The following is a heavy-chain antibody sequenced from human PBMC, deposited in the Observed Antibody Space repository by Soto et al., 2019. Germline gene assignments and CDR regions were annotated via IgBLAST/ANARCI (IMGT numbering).Heavy chain of an antibody. V-gene: IGHV4-30-4*01. D-gene: IGHD2-21*02. Sequence: SETLSLTCAVSGGSISSGDYYWSWIRQPPGKGLEWIGYIYYTGIPYHNPSLKRRLSLSIDTSKNQFSLNLKSVTAADTAVYYCARQRTSVVTQAYFDVWGPGSLVTVSS. CDR3: ARQRTSVVTQAYFDV. CDR2: IYYTGIP. J-gene: IGHJ4*02. CDR1: GGSISSGDYY.